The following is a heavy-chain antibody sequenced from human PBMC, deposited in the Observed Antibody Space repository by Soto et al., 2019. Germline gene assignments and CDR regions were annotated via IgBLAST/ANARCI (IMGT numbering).Heavy chain of an antibody. V-gene: IGHV5-51*01. D-gene: IGHD6-13*01. J-gene: IGHJ4*02. Sequence: GESLKISCKGSGYSFTKYWIGWVRQMPGKGLVWMGIIYPGDSDTKYSPSFQGQVTISADRSISTAYLQWSSLEASDTAMYYCVTLDRTNSWSGFDYWGQGTLVTVS. CDR1: GYSFTKYW. CDR3: VTLDRTNSWSGFDY. CDR2: IYPGDSDT.